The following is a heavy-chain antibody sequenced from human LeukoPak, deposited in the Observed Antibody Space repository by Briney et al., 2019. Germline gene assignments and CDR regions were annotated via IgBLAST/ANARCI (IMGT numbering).Heavy chain of an antibody. CDR2: INPSGGST. Sequence: ASVKVSCKASGGTFSSYAISWVRQAPGQGLEWMGIINPSGGSTSYAQNFQGRVTMTRDTSTSTVYMELSSLRSEDTAVYYCARVRDGYNDAYDIWGQGTMVTVPS. CDR1: GGTFSSYA. V-gene: IGHV1-46*01. CDR3: ARVRDGYNDAYDI. D-gene: IGHD5-24*01. J-gene: IGHJ3*02.